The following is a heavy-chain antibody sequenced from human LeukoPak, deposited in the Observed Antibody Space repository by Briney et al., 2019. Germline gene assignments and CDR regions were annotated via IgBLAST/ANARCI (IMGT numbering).Heavy chain of an antibody. D-gene: IGHD2-2*03. CDR3: ALMPETFPTTGYCSSTSCYWEYFFDY. CDR2: ISGSGGSA. V-gene: IGHV3-23*01. J-gene: IGHJ4*02. CDR1: GFTFDDYA. Sequence: PGGSLRLSCAASGFTFDDYAMHWVRQVPGKGLEWVSAISGSGGSAYYADSVKGRFTISRDNSKNTLYLQMNSLRAEDTAVYYCALMPETFPTTGYCSSTSCYWEYFFDYWGQGTLVTVSS.